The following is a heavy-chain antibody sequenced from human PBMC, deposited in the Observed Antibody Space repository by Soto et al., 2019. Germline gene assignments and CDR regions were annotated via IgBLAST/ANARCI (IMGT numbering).Heavy chain of an antibody. V-gene: IGHV3-30*18. D-gene: IGHD2-2*01. Sequence: GGSLRLSCAASGFTFSSYGMHWVRQAPGKGLEWVAVISYDGSNKYYADPVKGRFTISRDNSKNTLYLQMNSLRAEDTAVYYCAKEGEAYCSSTSCYAQDAFDIWGQGTMVTVSS. CDR2: ISYDGSNK. CDR1: GFTFSSYG. CDR3: AKEGEAYCSSTSCYAQDAFDI. J-gene: IGHJ3*02.